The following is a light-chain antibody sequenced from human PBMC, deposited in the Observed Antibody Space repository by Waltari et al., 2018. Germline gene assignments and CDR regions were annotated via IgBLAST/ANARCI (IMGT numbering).Light chain of an antibody. Sequence: SALTQPASVSGSPGQSITISCTGTSSDIGGYSSVSWYQQHPGKAPKLMIYDVTKRPSGVSNRFSGSNSGSTASLTISGLQAEDEADYYCSSYKGSSTLYVFGTGTKVTVL. CDR2: DVT. CDR1: SSDIGGYSS. J-gene: IGLJ1*01. V-gene: IGLV2-14*01. CDR3: SSYKGSSTLYV.